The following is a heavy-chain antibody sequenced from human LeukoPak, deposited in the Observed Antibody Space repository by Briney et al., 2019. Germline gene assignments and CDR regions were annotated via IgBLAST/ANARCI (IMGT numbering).Heavy chain of an antibody. J-gene: IGHJ4*02. V-gene: IGHV4-59*08. CDR1: GGHISSYY. Sequence: PSETLSLTCTVSGGHISSYYWSWIRQPPGKGLEWIGYIYYSGSTNYNPSLKSRVTISVDTSKNQFSLKLSSVTAADTAVYYCARLEGNAFGELLPDYWGQGTLVTVSS. CDR3: ARLEGNAFGELLPDY. D-gene: IGHD3-10*01. CDR2: IYYSGST.